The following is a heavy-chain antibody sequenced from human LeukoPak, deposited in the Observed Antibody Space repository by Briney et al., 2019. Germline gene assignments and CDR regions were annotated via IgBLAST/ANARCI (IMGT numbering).Heavy chain of an antibody. CDR1: GYSFTSYW. D-gene: IGHD1-7*01. V-gene: IGHV5-51*01. J-gene: IGHJ4*02. Sequence: GESLKISCKGSGYSFTSYWIGWVRQMPGKGLEWMGVIYPGDSDTRYSPSFQGQVTISADKSISTAYLQWSSLKASDSAMYYCARSPAELTLDYWGQGTLVTVSS. CDR3: ARSPAELTLDY. CDR2: IYPGDSDT.